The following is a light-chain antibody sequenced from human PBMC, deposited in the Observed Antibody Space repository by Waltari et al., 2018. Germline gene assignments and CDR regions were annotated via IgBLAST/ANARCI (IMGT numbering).Light chain of an antibody. J-gene: IGKJ1*01. Sequence: DIVMTQSPDSLAVSLGERATINCKSSQSVLYSSNNKNYLAWYQQKPGQPPTLLIYWASTRESGFPARFSGSGSGTDFTLTISSLQAEDVAVYYCQQYYSIRGAFGQGTKVEIK. CDR2: WAS. CDR3: QQYYSIRGA. CDR1: QSVLYSSNNKNY. V-gene: IGKV4-1*01.